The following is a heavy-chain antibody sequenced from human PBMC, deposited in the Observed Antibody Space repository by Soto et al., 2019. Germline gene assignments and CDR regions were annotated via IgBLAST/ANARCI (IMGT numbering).Heavy chain of an antibody. CDR3: AKLPSGLRYYFDS. CDR2: TSYDGLNT. Sequence: PGRSLTLSSAPSGFFLSTFSMHWVRQPPGKWLEWVATTSYDGLNTFYGGSVAGRFSISTDTSKNTPFMQMNSQKTKDTDVYYCAKLPSGLRYYFDSWGQGTLVTVS. V-gene: IGHV3-30-3*02. D-gene: IGHD3-9*01. CDR1: GFFLSTFS. J-gene: IGHJ4*02.